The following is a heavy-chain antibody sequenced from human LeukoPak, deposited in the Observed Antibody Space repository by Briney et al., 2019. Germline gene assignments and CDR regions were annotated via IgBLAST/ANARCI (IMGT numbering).Heavy chain of an antibody. J-gene: IGHJ4*02. CDR2: IYPSDSDT. CDR3: ARRRRLSSTSCYADY. D-gene: IGHD2-2*01. V-gene: IGHV5-51*01. Sequence: GESLKISCKGSGYSFSSYWIGWVRQMPGKGLGWMGIIYPSDSDTRYSPSFQGQVTISADKSISTAYLQWSSLKASDTAMYYCARRRRLSSTSCYADYWGQGTLVTVSS. CDR1: GYSFSSYW.